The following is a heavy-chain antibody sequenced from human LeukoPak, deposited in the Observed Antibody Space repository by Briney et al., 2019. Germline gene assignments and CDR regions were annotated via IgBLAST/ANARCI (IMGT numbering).Heavy chain of an antibody. CDR1: GFTFKTYN. D-gene: IGHD6-13*01. CDR2: ISSSSSYI. CDR3: ARDWPTIAAAGTIPEYFQH. V-gene: IGHV3-21*01. Sequence: GGSLRLSCATSGFTFKTYNMNWVRQAPGKGLEWVSSISSSSSYIYYADSVKGRFTISRDNAKNSLYLQMNSLRAEDTAVYYCARDWPTIAAAGTIPEYFQHWGQGTLVTVSS. J-gene: IGHJ1*01.